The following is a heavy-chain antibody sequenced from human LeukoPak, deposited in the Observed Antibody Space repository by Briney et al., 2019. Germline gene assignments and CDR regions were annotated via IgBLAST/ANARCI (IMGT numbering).Heavy chain of an antibody. J-gene: IGHJ5*02. V-gene: IGHV3-15*01. Sequence: PGGSLRLSCAASGFTFSHAWMSWVRQAPGKGLEWVGRIKSKTDGGTTDYAAPVKGRFTISRDDSKNTLFLQMNSLRAEDTAVYYCARAGSGRSPDWFDPWGQGTLVTVSS. D-gene: IGHD1-26*01. CDR3: ARAGSGRSPDWFDP. CDR1: GFTFSHAW. CDR2: IKSKTDGGTT.